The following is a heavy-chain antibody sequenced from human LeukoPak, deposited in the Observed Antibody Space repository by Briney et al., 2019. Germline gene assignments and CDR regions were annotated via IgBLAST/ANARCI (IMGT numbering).Heavy chain of an antibody. CDR1: GFTFSSNY. J-gene: IGHJ6*02. CDR3: ARFQTSGTYPYYYYYGMDV. D-gene: IGHD1-26*01. CDR2: IYTGGSS. V-gene: IGHV3-53*01. Sequence: GGSLRLTCAASGFTFSSNYMSWVRQAPGKGLEWVSLIYTGGSSYSSDSVNARFTISRDNSKNTLYLQMNSLRAEDTAVYYCARFQTSGTYPYYYYYGMDVWGQGTTVTVSS.